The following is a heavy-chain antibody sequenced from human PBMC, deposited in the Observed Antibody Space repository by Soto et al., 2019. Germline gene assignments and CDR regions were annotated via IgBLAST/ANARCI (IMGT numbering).Heavy chain of an antibody. J-gene: IGHJ6*02. D-gene: IGHD2-15*01. CDR1: GFTFSSYW. V-gene: IGHV3-7*05. Sequence: GGSLRLSCAASGFTFSSYWMSWVRQAPGKGLEWVANIKQDGSEKYYVDSVKGRFTISRDNAKNSLYLQMNSLRAEDTAVYYCAASGGTYYYYYGMDVWGQGTTVTVSS. CDR3: AASGGTYYYYYGMDV. CDR2: IKQDGSEK.